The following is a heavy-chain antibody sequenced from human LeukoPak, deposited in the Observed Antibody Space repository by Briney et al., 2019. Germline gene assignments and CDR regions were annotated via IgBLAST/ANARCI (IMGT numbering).Heavy chain of an antibody. V-gene: IGHV3-21*01. CDR2: ISSSSSYI. Sequence: GGSLRLSCAASGFTFSSYSMNWVRQAPGKGLEWVSSISSSSSYIYYADSVKGRFTISRDNAKNSLYPQMNSLRAEDTAVYYCARVGPRLDFWSGYHFDYWGQGTLVTVSS. CDR3: ARVGPRLDFWSGYHFDY. CDR1: GFTFSSYS. D-gene: IGHD3-3*01. J-gene: IGHJ4*02.